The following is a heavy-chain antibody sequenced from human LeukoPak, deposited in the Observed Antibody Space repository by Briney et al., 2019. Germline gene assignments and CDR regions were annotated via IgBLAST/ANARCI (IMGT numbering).Heavy chain of an antibody. D-gene: IGHD6-13*01. CDR2: ITQDGSEK. CDR1: GLTLCCYR. Sequence: GGPLRLSCAARGLTLCCYRVSGPPHAPGEGLQGGANITQDGSEKNYVDSEKGRFTLSRDNAKNSLYLQMNSLRAEDTAVYYCARDYGAVGQLVPVFDYWGQGTLVTVSS. V-gene: IGHV3-7*01. CDR3: ARDYGAVGQLVPVFDY. J-gene: IGHJ4*02.